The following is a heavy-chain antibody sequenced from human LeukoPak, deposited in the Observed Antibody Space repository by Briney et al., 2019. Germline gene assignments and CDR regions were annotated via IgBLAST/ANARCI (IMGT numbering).Heavy chain of an antibody. CDR3: ARDLNSYGYY. V-gene: IGHV1-46*01. CDR1: RGTFSSYA. D-gene: IGHD5-18*01. J-gene: IGHJ4*02. CDR2: INPSGGST. Sequence: ASVKVSCKASRGTFSSYAISWVRQAPGQGLEWMGIINPSGGSTSYAQKFQGRVTMTRDTSTSTVYVELSSLRSEDTAVYYCARDLNSYGYYWGQGTLVTVSS.